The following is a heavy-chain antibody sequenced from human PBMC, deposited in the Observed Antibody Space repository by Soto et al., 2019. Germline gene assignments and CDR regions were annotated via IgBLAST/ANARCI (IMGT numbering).Heavy chain of an antibody. CDR3: ARDFGHGYYLDY. CDR1: GFSFSNYN. D-gene: IGHD3-3*01. CDR2: ITDSSDTV. V-gene: IGHV3-48*02. J-gene: IGHJ4*02. Sequence: PGGPLRISCIASGFSFSNYNKNWVRQAPGKGLEWVSYITDSSDTVHYADSVRGRFTISRDNAESSLYLQMNSLRDEDTAVYFCARDFGHGYYLDYWGRGTLVTVSS.